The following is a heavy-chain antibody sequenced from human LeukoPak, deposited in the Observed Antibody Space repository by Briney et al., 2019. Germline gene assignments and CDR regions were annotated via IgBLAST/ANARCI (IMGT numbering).Heavy chain of an antibody. CDR1: GFNLINYN. D-gene: IGHD2-15*01. CDR2: ITGNSSII. J-gene: IGHJ4*02. Sequence: GGSLRLSCAASGFNLINYNIHWVRQAPGKGLEWISYITGNSSIIYYADSVKGRFTISRDNAKNSLYLQMNSLRAKDTAVYYCARDLSLYCSGGSCYSLNYWGQGTLVTVSS. CDR3: ARDLSLYCSGGSCYSLNY. V-gene: IGHV3-48*04.